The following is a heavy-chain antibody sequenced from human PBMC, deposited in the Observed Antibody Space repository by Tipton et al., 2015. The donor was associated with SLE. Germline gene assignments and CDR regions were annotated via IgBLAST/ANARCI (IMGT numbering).Heavy chain of an antibody. Sequence: TLSLTCTVSGGSISSSSYYWGWIRQPPGKGLEWIGSIYYSGFTQENPSLRSRATISVDTSKNQFSLKMRFVSAADTAVYYCARQLWGFYPDYWGQGTLVAVSS. V-gene: IGHV4-39*01. CDR1: GGSISSSSYY. CDR2: IYYSGFT. D-gene: IGHD2-21*01. CDR3: ARQLWGFYPDY. J-gene: IGHJ4*02.